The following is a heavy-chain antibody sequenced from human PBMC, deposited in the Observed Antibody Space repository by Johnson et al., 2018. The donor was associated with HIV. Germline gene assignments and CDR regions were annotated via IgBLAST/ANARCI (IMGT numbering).Heavy chain of an antibody. CDR1: GFTFSSYA. J-gene: IGHJ3*02. CDR2: ISYDGSNK. V-gene: IGHV3-30-3*01. D-gene: IGHD2-15*01. Sequence: QVQLVESGGGVVQPGRSLRLSCAASGFTFSSYAMQWVRQAPGKGLEWVAVISYDGSNKYYADSVTGRFTISIDNSKNTLYLQMNSLRAEDTAVYYCARDPYCSGGSCYDSSAFDIWGQGTMVTVSA. CDR3: ARDPYCSGGSCYDSSAFDI.